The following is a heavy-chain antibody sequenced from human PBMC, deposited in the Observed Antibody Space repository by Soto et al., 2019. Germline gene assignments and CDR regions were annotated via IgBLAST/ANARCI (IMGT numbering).Heavy chain of an antibody. CDR1: GYTFTSYG. J-gene: IGHJ4*02. V-gene: IGHV1-18*01. CDR3: ARDPRRNYDFWSGYYRFDY. D-gene: IGHD3-3*01. Sequence: QVQLVQSGAEVKKPGASVKVSCKASGYTFTSYGISWVRQAPGQGLEWMGWISAYNGNTNYAQKLQGRVTMNTDTYTSTAYMELRSLRSDDTAVYYCARDPRRNYDFWSGYYRFDYWGQGTLVTVSS. CDR2: ISAYNGNT.